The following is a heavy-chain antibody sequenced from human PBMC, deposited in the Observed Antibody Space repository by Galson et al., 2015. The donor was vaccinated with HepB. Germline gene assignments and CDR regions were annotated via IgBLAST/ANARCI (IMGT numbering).Heavy chain of an antibody. CDR2: ISYDGSNK. J-gene: IGHJ4*02. V-gene: IGHV3-30-3*01. CDR1: GFTFSSYA. Sequence: SLRLSCAASGFTFSSYAMHWVRQAPGKGLEWVAVISYDGSNKYYADSVKGRFTISRDNSKNTLYLQMNSLRAEDTAVYYCARDFFPTMVRGVTLDYWGQGTLVTVSS. CDR3: ARDFFPTMVRGVTLDY. D-gene: IGHD3-10*01.